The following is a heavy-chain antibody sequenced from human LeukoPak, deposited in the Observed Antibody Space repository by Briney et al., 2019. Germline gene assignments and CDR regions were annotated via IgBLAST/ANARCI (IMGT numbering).Heavy chain of an antibody. J-gene: IGHJ3*02. D-gene: IGHD3-3*01. CDR3: ARSSYDFWSGYYMTSAFDI. CDR1: GGSISSSSYY. Sequence: PSETLSLTCTVSGGSISSSSYYWGWIRQPPGKGLEWIGSIYYSGSTYYNPSLKSRVTISVDTSKNQFSLKLSSVTAADTAVYYCARSSYDFWSGYYMTSAFDIWGQGTMVTVSS. CDR2: IYYSGST. V-gene: IGHV4-39*01.